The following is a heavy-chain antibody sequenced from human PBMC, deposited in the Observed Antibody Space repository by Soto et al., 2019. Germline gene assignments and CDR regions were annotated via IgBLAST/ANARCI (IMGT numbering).Heavy chain of an antibody. Sequence: SVKVSCTASGGTFSSYAISWVRHAPVQGLEWMGGIIPIFGTANYAQKFQGRVTITADESTSTAYMELSSLRSEDTAVYYCARAPTYGSGSYYNYNYYYYYGMDVWGQGTTVTVSS. J-gene: IGHJ6*02. CDR3: ARAPTYGSGSYYNYNYYYYYGMDV. CDR2: IIPIFGTA. D-gene: IGHD3-10*01. CDR1: GGTFSSYA. V-gene: IGHV1-69*13.